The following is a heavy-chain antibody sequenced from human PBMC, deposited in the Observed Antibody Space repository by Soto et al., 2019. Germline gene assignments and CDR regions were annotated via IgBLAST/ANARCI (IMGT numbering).Heavy chain of an antibody. CDR3: ATWHEREHAYDV. CDR2: LYDLDGS. V-gene: IGHV3-53*01. Sequence: DVQLVESGGGLIQPGASLRLSCAAFGFTISGKKYVAWVRQAPGKGLEWVSALYDLDGSFYAASVKGRFTTSSDSSKTTVYLQMNDLRTDDTAVYYCATWHEREHAYDVWGQGTTVTVSS. D-gene: IGHD1-1*01. CDR1: GFTISGKKY. J-gene: IGHJ3*01.